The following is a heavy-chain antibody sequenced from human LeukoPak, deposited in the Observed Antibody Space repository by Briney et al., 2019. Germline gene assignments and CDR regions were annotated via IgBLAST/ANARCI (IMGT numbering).Heavy chain of an antibody. J-gene: IGHJ4*02. CDR1: GFTFSDYY. Sequence: PGGSLRLSCAASGFTFSDYYMSWIRQAPGKGLEWVSYISRSSSYTNYADSVKGRFTISRDNAKNSLYLQMNGLRAEDTAVYYCARAEFAVASLYYFDYWGQGTLVTVSS. V-gene: IGHV3-11*06. D-gene: IGHD6-19*01. CDR2: ISRSSSYT. CDR3: ARAEFAVASLYYFDY.